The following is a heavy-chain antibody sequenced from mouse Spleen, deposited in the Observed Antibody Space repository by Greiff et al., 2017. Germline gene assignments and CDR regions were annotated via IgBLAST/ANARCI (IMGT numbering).Heavy chain of an antibody. CDR3: ARSEFAY. J-gene: IGHJ3*01. V-gene: IGHV3-2*02. CDR2: ISYSGST. CDR1: GYSITSDYA. Sequence: EVQLQQSGPGLVKPSQSLSLTCTVTGYSITSDYAWNWIRQFPGNKLEWMGYISYSGSTSYNPSLKSRISITRDTSKNQFFLQLNSVTTEDTATYYCARSEFAYWGQGTLVTVSA.